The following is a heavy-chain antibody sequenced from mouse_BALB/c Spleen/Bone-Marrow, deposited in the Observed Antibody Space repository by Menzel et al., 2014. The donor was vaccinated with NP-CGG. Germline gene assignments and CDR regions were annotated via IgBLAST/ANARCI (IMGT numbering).Heavy chain of an antibody. J-gene: IGHJ4*01. D-gene: IGHD2-1*01. CDR1: GFTSSDYY. CDR2: ISNGGGST. Sequence: EVQLVESGGGLVQPGGSLKLSCATSGFTSSDYYMYWVRQTPEKRLEWVAYISNGGGSTYYPDTVKGRFTISRDNAKNTPYLQMSRLKSEDTAMYYCARHLYGNYGAMDYWGQGTSVTVSS. V-gene: IGHV5-12*02. CDR3: ARHLYGNYGAMDY.